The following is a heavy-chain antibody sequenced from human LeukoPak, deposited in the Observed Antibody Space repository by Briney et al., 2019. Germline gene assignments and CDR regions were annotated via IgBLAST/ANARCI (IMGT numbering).Heavy chain of an antibody. D-gene: IGHD3-10*01. J-gene: IGHJ6*02. CDR3: ARERGHYYGSGSYYLSSGMDV. CDR1: GFTFSSYE. Sequence: PGGSLRLSCAASGFTFSSYEMNWVRQAPGKGLEWVSYISSSGSTIYYADSVKGRFTISRDNAKNSLYLQMNSLRAEDTAVYYGARERGHYYGSGSYYLSSGMDVWGQGTTFTVSS. CDR2: ISSSGSTI. V-gene: IGHV3-48*03.